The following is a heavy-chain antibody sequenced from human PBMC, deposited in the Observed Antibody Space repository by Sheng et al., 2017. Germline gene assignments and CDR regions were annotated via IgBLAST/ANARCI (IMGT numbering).Heavy chain of an antibody. CDR1: GYTFTDYY. D-gene: IGHD1-26*01. V-gene: IGHV1-2*02. CDR3: ARGSIVGSGSTDAFHI. CDR2: INPNSGGT. J-gene: IGHJ3*02. Sequence: QVQLVQSGAEVKNPGASVNVSCKASGYTFTDYYMHWVRQAPGQGLEWMGWINPNSGGTDYAQRFQGRVTLTRDTSISTPYMELSRLTSDDTAVYFCARGSIVGSGSTDAFHIWGQGTVVTVSS.